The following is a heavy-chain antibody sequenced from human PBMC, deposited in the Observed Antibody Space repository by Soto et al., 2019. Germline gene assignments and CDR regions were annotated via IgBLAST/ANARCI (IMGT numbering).Heavy chain of an antibody. Sequence: SGPTLVNPTQTLTLTCTFSGFSLSTSEVAVGWIRQTPGKALEWLALIYWDDDKRYSPSLKSRLTITKDTSKNQVVLTMTNMDPVDTATYYCAHRRRHDYGIDYWGQGTLVTVSS. V-gene: IGHV2-5*02. CDR3: AHRRRHDYGIDY. J-gene: IGHJ4*02. D-gene: IGHD4-17*01. CDR2: IYWDDDK. CDR1: GFSLSTSEVA.